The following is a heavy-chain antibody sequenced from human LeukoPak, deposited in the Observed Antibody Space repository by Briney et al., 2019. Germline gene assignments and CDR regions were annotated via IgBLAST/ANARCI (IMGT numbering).Heavy chain of an antibody. V-gene: IGHV3-30*18. Sequence: PGRSLRLSCAASGFTFSSYGMHWVRQAPGKGLEWVAVISYDGSNKYYADSVKGRFTISRDNSKNTLYLRMNSLRAEDTAVYYCAKDEGYSSSWSHGDYYFDYWGQGTLVTVSS. CDR1: GFTFSSYG. J-gene: IGHJ4*02. CDR2: ISYDGSNK. CDR3: AKDEGYSSSWSHGDYYFDY. D-gene: IGHD6-13*01.